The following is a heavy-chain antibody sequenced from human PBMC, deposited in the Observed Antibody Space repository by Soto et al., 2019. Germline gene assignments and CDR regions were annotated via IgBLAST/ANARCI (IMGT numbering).Heavy chain of an antibody. CDR3: ARDCSSTRCYLGYSNYAYRRMDV. CDR2: IIPIFGTA. CDR1: GGTFSSYA. D-gene: IGHD2-2*01. V-gene: IGHV1-69*06. J-gene: IGHJ6*02. Sequence: SVKVACKASGGTFSSYAISWVRQAPGQGLEWMGGIIPIFGTANYAQKFEGRVTMTADKATSAAYMELSSLRSVDTAVYYCARDCSSTRCYLGYSNYAYRRMDVWGQGTTVTVSS.